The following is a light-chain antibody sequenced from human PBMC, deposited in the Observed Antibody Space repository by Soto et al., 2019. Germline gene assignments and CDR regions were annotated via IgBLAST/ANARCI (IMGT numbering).Light chain of an antibody. CDR2: GAS. CDR1: QSISGMN. V-gene: IGKV3-20*01. Sequence: EIVLTQSPGTLSLSPGERATLSCRASQSISGMNLDWYHQKTGQAPRLLIYGASSRATGIPDRFSGSGSGTDFTITISRLEAEDFAVYYCQHHDNSLWTFGQGTKVEIK. CDR3: QHHDNSLWT. J-gene: IGKJ1*01.